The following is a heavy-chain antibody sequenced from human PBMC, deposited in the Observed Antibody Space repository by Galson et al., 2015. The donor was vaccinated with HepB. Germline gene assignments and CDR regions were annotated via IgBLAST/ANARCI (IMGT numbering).Heavy chain of an antibody. V-gene: IGHV3-30*02. CDR2: IRYDGSNK. D-gene: IGHD5-12*01. Sequence: SLRLSCAASGFTFSSYGMHWVRQAPGKGLEWVAFIRYDGSNKYYADSVKGRFTISRDNSKNTLYLQMNSLRAEDTAVYYCATFGDIVATTYYYYGMDVWGQGTTVTVSS. CDR1: GFTFSSYG. J-gene: IGHJ6*02. CDR3: ATFGDIVATTYYYYGMDV.